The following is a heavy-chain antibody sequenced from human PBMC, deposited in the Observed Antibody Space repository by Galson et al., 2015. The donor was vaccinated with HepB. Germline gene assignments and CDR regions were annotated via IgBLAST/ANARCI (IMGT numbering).Heavy chain of an antibody. Sequence: SLRLSCAASGFTFSSYSMNWVRQAPGKGLEWVSSISSSSSYIYYADSVKGRFTISRDNAKNSLYLQMNSLRAEDTAVYYCATRSSEYSSSLSFDYWGQGTLVTVSS. CDR2: ISSSSSYI. J-gene: IGHJ4*02. CDR3: ATRSSEYSSSLSFDY. CDR1: GFTFSSYS. D-gene: IGHD6-6*01. V-gene: IGHV3-21*01.